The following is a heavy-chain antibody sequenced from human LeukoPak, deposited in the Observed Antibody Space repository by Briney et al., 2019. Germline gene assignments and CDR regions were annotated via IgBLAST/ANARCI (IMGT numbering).Heavy chain of an antibody. CDR3: ARRRVNYDSSSYYPTALEYFDY. J-gene: IGHJ4*02. D-gene: IGHD3-22*01. V-gene: IGHV4-34*01. CDR1: GGSFSGYY. CDR2: INHSGST. Sequence: SETLSLTCAVYGGSFSGYYWSWIRQPPGKGLEWVGEINHSGSTNYNPSLKSRVTISVDTSKNQFSLKLSSVTAADTAVYYCARRRVNYDSSSYYPTALEYFDYWGQGTLVTVSS.